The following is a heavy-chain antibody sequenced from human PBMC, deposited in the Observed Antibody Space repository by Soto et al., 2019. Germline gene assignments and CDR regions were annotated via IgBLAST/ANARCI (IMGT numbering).Heavy chain of an antibody. J-gene: IGHJ4*02. Sequence: GGSLRLSCAASGFTFSSYGMHWVRQAPGKGLEWVAVIWYDGSNKYYADSVKGRFTISRDNSKNTLYLQMNSLRAEDTAVYYCARGHYYDSSGPFDYWGQGTLVTVSS. CDR3: ARGHYYDSSGPFDY. CDR2: IWYDGSNK. V-gene: IGHV3-33*01. D-gene: IGHD3-22*01. CDR1: GFTFSSYG.